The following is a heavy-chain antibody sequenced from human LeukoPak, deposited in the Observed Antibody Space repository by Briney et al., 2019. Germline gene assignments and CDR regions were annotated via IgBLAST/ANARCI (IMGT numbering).Heavy chain of an antibody. J-gene: IGHJ4*02. CDR1: GFTFSSYS. D-gene: IGHD3-22*01. CDR3: ARDGGGPQPIVVVDY. Sequence: PGGSLRLSCAASGFTFSSYSMNWVRQAPGKGLEWVSSISSSSSYIYYADSVKGRFTISRDNAKNSLYLQMNSLRAEDTAVYYCARDGGGPQPIVVVDYWGQGTLVTVSS. V-gene: IGHV3-21*01. CDR2: ISSSSSYI.